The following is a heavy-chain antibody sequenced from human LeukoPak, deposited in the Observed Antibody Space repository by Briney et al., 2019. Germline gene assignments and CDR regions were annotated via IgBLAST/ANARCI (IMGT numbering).Heavy chain of an antibody. V-gene: IGHV3-53*01. Sequence: GGSLRLSCAASGITVSSNYMSWVRQAPGKGLEWVSVIYSDDRTYYADSVKGRFTISRDNSKNTLYLQMNSLRVEDTAVYYCARXNRVVTIFGVVTRWWFDXWGXGTLVT. J-gene: IGHJ5*01. CDR3: ARXNRVVTIFGVVTRWWFDX. CDR1: GITVSSNY. CDR2: IYSDDRT. D-gene: IGHD3-3*01.